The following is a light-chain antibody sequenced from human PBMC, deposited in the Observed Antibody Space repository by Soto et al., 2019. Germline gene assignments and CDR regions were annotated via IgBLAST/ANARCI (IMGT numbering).Light chain of an antibody. CDR2: DVR. J-gene: IGLJ2*01. CDR1: SSDVGAYNF. Sequence: SALTQPASVSGSPGQSITISCTGTSSDVGAYNFVSWYQHHPGKAPKLIIFDVRDRPSGVSSRFSGSKSGNTASLTISGLQAADEADYYCTSYTGRNTPVVFGGGTKLTVL. CDR3: TSYTGRNTPVV. V-gene: IGLV2-14*03.